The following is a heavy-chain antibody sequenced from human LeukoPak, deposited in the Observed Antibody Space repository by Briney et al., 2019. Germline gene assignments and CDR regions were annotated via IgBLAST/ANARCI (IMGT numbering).Heavy chain of an antibody. CDR1: GYTFTSNY. J-gene: IGHJ6*03. V-gene: IGHV1-46*01. D-gene: IGHD6-13*01. Sequence: ASVKVSCKAFGYTFTSNYMHWVRQAPGQGPEWMGVISPSGGSTTYAQKFQGRVTLTRDMSTTTVYMELSSLRSDDTAVYYCARDPGLDSSSWYGDYYYLDVWGKGTTVTISS. CDR3: ARDPGLDSSSWYGDYYYLDV. CDR2: ISPSGGST.